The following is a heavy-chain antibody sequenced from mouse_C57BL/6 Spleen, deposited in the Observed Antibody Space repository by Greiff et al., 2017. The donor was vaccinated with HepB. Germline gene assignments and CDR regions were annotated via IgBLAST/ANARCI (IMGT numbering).Heavy chain of an antibody. V-gene: IGHV5-4*01. CDR2: ISDGGSYT. Sequence: EVMLVESGGGLVKPGGSLKLSCAASGFTFSSYAMSWVRQTPEKRLEWVATISDGGSYTYYPDNVKGRFTISRDNAKNNLYLQMSHLKSEDTAMYYCARDKGLLEYFDVWGTGTTVTVSS. CDR1: GFTFSSYA. CDR3: ARDKGLLEYFDV. J-gene: IGHJ1*03. D-gene: IGHD2-10*01.